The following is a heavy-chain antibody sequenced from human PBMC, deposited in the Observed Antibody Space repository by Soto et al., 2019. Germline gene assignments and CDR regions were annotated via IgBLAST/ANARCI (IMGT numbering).Heavy chain of an antibody. V-gene: IGHV1-69*02. CDR3: AKYYDSSGYYYEPAAFDI. J-gene: IGHJ3*02. CDR1: GGTFSSYT. Sequence: SVKVSCKASGGTFSSYTISWVRQAPGQGLEWVGRIIPILGIANYAQKFQGRVTITADKSTSTVYMELSSLRFEDTAVYYCAKYYDSSGYYYEPAAFDIWGQGTMVTVSS. CDR2: IIPILGIA. D-gene: IGHD3-22*01.